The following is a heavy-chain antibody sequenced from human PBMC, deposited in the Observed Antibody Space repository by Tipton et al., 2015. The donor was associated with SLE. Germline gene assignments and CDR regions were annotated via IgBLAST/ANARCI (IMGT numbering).Heavy chain of an antibody. Sequence: QVKLVQSGAEVKEPGASVKVSCKASGYTFTNHALHWVRQAPGQSLEWMAWISGDNGNTKYAQKFQGRVTVTRDTCTTTGFMELSSLTSDDTAIYYCARLDKIGWGDFDYRGQGTLVTVSS. V-gene: IGHV1-3*01. J-gene: IGHJ4*02. CDR3: ARLDKIGWGDFDY. CDR1: GYTFTNHA. CDR2: ISGDNGNT. D-gene: IGHD6-19*01.